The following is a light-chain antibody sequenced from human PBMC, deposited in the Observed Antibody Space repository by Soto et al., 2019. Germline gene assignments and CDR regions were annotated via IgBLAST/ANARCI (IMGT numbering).Light chain of an antibody. CDR3: QHYNSYSEA. Sequence: DIQMTQSPSSLSASVGDRVTITCRASQTISSWLAWYQQKPGKAPKLLIYKASTLKSGVPSRFSGSGSGTEFPLTISSLQPDDFATYYCQHYNSYSEAFGQGTKV. CDR1: QTISSW. V-gene: IGKV1-5*03. CDR2: KAS. J-gene: IGKJ1*01.